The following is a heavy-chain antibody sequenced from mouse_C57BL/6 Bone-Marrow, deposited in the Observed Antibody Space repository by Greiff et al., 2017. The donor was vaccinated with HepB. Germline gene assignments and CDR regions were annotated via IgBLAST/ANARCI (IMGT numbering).Heavy chain of an antibody. CDR1: GFSLTSYG. J-gene: IGHJ2*01. Sequence: QVQLQQSGPGLVQPSQSLSISCTVSGFSLTSYGVHWVRQSPGKGLEWLGVIWSGGSTDYNAAFISRLSISKDNSKSQVFFKMNSLQADDTAIYYCARPPTPGYFDYWGQGTTLTVSS. CDR2: IWSGGST. D-gene: IGHD4-1*02. CDR3: ARPPTPGYFDY. V-gene: IGHV2-2*01.